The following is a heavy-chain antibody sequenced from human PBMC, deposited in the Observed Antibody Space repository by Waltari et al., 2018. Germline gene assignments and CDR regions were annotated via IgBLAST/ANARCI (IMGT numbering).Heavy chain of an antibody. J-gene: IGHJ5*02. CDR3: ARDKPYSSGWYGSGWFDP. CDR1: GGSISSYY. V-gene: IGHV4-59*01. CDR2: IYYSGST. Sequence: QVQLQESGPGLVKPSETLSLTCTVSGGSISSYYWSWIRQPPGKGLEWIGYIYYSGSTNYNPSLKSRVTISGDTSKNQFSLKLSSVTAADTAVYYCARDKPYSSGWYGSGWFDPWGQGTLVTVSS. D-gene: IGHD6-19*01.